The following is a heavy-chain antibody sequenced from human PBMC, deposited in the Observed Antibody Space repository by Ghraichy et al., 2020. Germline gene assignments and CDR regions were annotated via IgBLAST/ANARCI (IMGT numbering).Heavy chain of an antibody. D-gene: IGHD1-26*01. V-gene: IGHV3-9*01. CDR1: GFTFDDYA. CDR2: ISWNSGSI. Sequence: GGSLRLSCAASGFTFDDYAMHWVRQAPGKGLEWVSGISWNSGSIGYADSVKGRFTISRDNAKNSLYLQMNSLRAEDTALYYCAKATQWELRSPFDYWGQGTLVTVSS. J-gene: IGHJ4*02. CDR3: AKATQWELRSPFDY.